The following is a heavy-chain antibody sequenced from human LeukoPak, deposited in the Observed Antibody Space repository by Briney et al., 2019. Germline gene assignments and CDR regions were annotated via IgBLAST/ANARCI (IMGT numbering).Heavy chain of an antibody. Sequence: ASVKVSCTASGYTFTSYGISWVRQAPGQGLEWMGWISAYNGNTNYAQKLQGRVTMTTDPSTSTAYMELRSLRSDDTAVYYCATSVGGSSWSPVDYWGQGTLVTVSS. J-gene: IGHJ4*02. CDR3: ATSVGGSSWSPVDY. CDR2: ISAYNGNT. CDR1: GYTFTSYG. V-gene: IGHV1-18*01. D-gene: IGHD6-13*01.